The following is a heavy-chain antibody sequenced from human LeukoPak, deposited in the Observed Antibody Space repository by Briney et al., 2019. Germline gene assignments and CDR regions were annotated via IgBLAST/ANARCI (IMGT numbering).Heavy chain of an antibody. CDR2: IYYSGST. CDR1: GGSISSYY. Sequence: SETLSLTCAVSGGSISSYYWSWIRQPPGKGLEWIGYIYYSGSTNYNPSLKSRVTISVDTSKNQFSLKLSSVTAADTAVYYCARVWSLAFDIWGQGTMVTVSS. J-gene: IGHJ3*02. V-gene: IGHV4-59*01. CDR3: ARVWSLAFDI. D-gene: IGHD3-3*01.